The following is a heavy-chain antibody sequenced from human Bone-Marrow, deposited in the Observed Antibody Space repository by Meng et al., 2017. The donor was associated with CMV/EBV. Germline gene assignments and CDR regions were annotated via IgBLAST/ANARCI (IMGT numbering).Heavy chain of an antibody. Sequence: GESLKIYRAASGFTFSDYYMSWIRQAPGKGLEWVSYISSSGSTIYYADSVKGRFTISRDNAKNSLYLQMNSLRAEDTAVYYCARVRPEHDYYYGMDVWGQGTTVTVSS. CDR2: ISSSGSTI. J-gene: IGHJ6*02. V-gene: IGHV3-11*04. CDR1: GFTFSDYY. CDR3: ARVRPEHDYYYGMDV.